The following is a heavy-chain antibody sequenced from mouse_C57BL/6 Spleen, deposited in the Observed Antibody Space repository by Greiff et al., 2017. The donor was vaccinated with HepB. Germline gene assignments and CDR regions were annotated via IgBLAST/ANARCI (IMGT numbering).Heavy chain of an antibody. CDR2: SYWDDDK. D-gene: IGHD1-1*01. Sequence: QVTLKESGPGILQSSQTLSLTCSFSGFSLSTSGMGVSWIRQPSGKGLEWLAHSYWDDDKRYNPSLKSRLTISKDTSRNQLFLTITSVDTADTATYYCARASTVVADFDYWGQGTTLTVSA. CDR1: GFSLSTSGMG. CDR3: ARASTVVADFDY. J-gene: IGHJ2*01. V-gene: IGHV8-12*01.